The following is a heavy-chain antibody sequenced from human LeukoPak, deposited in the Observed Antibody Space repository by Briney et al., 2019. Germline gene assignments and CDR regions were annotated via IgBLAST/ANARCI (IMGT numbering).Heavy chain of an antibody. D-gene: IGHD6-13*01. CDR3: AKDDSSWYPEP. CDR1: GFTFSSYE. V-gene: IGHV3-48*03. J-gene: IGHJ5*02. CDR2: ISSSGSTI. Sequence: PGGSLRLSRAASGFTFSSYEMNWVRRAPGKGLEWVSYISSSGSTIYYADSVKGRFTISRDNSKNTLYLQMSSLRAEDTAVYYCAKDDSSWYPEPWGQGTLVTVSS.